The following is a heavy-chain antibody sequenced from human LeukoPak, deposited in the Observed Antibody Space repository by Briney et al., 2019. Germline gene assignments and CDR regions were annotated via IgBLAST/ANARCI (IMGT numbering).Heavy chain of an antibody. CDR2: ISGSGGST. D-gene: IGHD4-23*01. J-gene: IGHJ4*02. V-gene: IGHV3-23*01. Sequence: PGGSLRLSCAASGFTFSSYSMNWVRQAPGKGLEWVSAISGSGGSTYYADSVKGRFTISRDNSKNTLYLQMNSLRAEDTAVYYCAKEETDYGGNSEYFDYWGQGTLVTVSS. CDR1: GFTFSSYS. CDR3: AKEETDYGGNSEYFDY.